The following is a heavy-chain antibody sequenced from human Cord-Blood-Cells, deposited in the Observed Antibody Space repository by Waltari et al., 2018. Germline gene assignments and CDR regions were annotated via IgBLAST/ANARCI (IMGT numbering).Heavy chain of an antibody. J-gene: IGHJ5*02. Sequence: EVQLVQSGAEVKRQGECMKISCKGTGYSVTSYWSVWVRPMHGKGLEWMGIIYPGDSATRYSPSFQGQVTISADKSISTAYLQWSSLKASDTAMYYCARQGFGKGFDPWGQGTLVTVSS. CDR3: ARQGFGKGFDP. CDR1: GYSVTSYW. V-gene: IGHV5-51*01. CDR2: IYPGDSAT. D-gene: IGHD3-10*01.